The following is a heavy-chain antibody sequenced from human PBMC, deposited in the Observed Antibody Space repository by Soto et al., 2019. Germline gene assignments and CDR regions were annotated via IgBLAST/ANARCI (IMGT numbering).Heavy chain of an antibody. Sequence: ASVKVSCKASGYTFTGYYMHWVRQAPGQGLEWMGWINPNSGGTNYAQKFQGWVTMTRDTSISTAYMELSRLRSDDTAVYYCARSSFAQLESPSDYWGQGTLVTVSS. CDR3: ARSSFAQLESPSDY. V-gene: IGHV1-2*04. CDR2: INPNSGGT. CDR1: GYTFTGYY. J-gene: IGHJ4*02. D-gene: IGHD1-1*01.